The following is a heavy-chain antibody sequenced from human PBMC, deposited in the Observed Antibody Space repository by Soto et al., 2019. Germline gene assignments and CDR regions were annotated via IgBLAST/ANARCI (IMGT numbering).Heavy chain of an antibody. J-gene: IGHJ6*02. Sequence: PSETLSLTCAVSGGSISSSNWWSWVRQPPGKGLEWIGEIYHSGSTNYNPSLKSRVTISVDKSKNQFSLKLSSVTAADTAAYYCARVSVVVPAAIDGWGYYYYGMDVWGQGTTVTSP. D-gene: IGHD2-2*02. CDR2: IYHSGST. CDR1: GGSISSSNW. V-gene: IGHV4-4*02. CDR3: ARVSVVVPAAIDGWGYYYYGMDV.